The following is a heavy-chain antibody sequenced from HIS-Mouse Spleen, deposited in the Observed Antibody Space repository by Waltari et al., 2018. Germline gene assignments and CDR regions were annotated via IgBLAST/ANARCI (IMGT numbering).Heavy chain of an antibody. Sequence: QVQLQESGPGLVKPSETLSLTCTVSGGSISSYYWSWIRQPPGKGLEWIGYIYYSGSTNYNPSLKSRVTLSVDTSKNQFSLKLSSVTAADTAVYYCAREGLERYYFDYWGQGTLVTVSS. V-gene: IGHV4-59*01. D-gene: IGHD1-1*01. CDR1: GGSISSYY. J-gene: IGHJ4*02. CDR2: IYYSGST. CDR3: AREGLERYYFDY.